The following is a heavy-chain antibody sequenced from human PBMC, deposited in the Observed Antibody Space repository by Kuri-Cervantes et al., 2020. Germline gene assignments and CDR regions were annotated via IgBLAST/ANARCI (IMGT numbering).Heavy chain of an antibody. CDR2: ISYDGSNK. J-gene: IGHJ4*02. Sequence: GESLKISCAASGFTFSSYAMHWVRQAPGKGLEWVAVISYDGSNKYYADSVKGRFTISRDNSKNTLYLQMNSLRAEDTAVYYCAKDRTYLSAAGYFDYWGQGTLVTVSS. CDR3: AKDRTYLSAAGYFDY. D-gene: IGHD6-13*01. V-gene: IGHV3-30-3*01. CDR1: GFTFSSYA.